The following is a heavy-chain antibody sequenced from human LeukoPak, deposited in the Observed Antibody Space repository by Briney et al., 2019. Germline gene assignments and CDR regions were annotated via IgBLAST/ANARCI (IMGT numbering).Heavy chain of an antibody. V-gene: IGHV4-38-2*02. CDR1: GYSITTGFS. D-gene: IGHD3-16*01. CDR3: AREGAVPGIDP. J-gene: IGHJ5*02. CDR2: ISYNGNT. Sequence: PSETLSLACAVSGYSITTGFSWGWIRQPPGKGLEWIATISYNGNTYYNPSLKSRVTISADTSKNQFSVGLTSVTAADTAVYYCAREGAVPGIDPWGQGKSVTISS.